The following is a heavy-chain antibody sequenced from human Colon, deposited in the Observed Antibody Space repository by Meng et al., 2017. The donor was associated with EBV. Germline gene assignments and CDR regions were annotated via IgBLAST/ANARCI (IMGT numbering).Heavy chain of an antibody. CDR1: GGSISSNNW. CDR3: ASSDYYGSGSYYP. J-gene: IGHJ5*02. Sequence: GPLQESGPGLVKPSGTLSLTCAVSGGSISSNNWWSWVRQPPGKGLELIGEIFHSGSTKHNPSLTSRVTMSMDKSKNQFSLRLSSVTAADTAVYYCASSDYYGSGSYYPWGQGTLVTVSS. V-gene: IGHV4-4*02. CDR2: IFHSGST. D-gene: IGHD3-10*01.